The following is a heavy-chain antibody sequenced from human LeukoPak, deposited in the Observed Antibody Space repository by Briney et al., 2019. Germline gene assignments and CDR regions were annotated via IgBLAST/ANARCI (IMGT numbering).Heavy chain of an antibody. Sequence: TEGSLRLSCAASGFTVSSNYMSWVRQAPGKGLEWVSVIYSGGSTYYADSVKGRFTISRDNSKNTLYLQMNSLRAEDTAVYYCARERYYYDSSGYRGFDYWGQGTLVTVSS. CDR1: GFTVSSNY. J-gene: IGHJ4*02. V-gene: IGHV3-53*01. CDR3: ARERYYYDSSGYRGFDY. CDR2: IYSGGST. D-gene: IGHD3-22*01.